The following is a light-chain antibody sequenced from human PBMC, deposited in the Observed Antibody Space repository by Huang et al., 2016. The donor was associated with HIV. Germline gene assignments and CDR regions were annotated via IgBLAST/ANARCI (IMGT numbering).Light chain of an antibody. CDR1: QSVSSN. Sequence: EIVMTQSPATLSVSPGERATLSCRASQSVSSNLAWYQQKPGQAPRLLIYGASHRATGIPASFSGSGSGTEFTLTISSLQSEDFAVYYCQQYNNWPPPWTFGQGTKMEIK. CDR2: GAS. V-gene: IGKV3-15*01. J-gene: IGKJ1*01. CDR3: QQYNNWPPPWT.